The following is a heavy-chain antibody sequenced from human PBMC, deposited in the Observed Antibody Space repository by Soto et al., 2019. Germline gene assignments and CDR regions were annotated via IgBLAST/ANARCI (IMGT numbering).Heavy chain of an antibody. V-gene: IGHV3-9*01. CDR1: GLNFDDFA. Sequence: DVQLVESGGRLVQPGRSLRLSCVGTGLNFDDFAMHWVRQAPGKGLEWVSGITWNSRVLAYADSVKGRFTISRDNARNSLYLQMDSLRDEDTALYYCAKGRYDFWSPYYFDSWGQGTLLTVSS. D-gene: IGHD3-3*01. CDR2: ITWNSRVL. CDR3: AKGRYDFWSPYYFDS. J-gene: IGHJ4*02.